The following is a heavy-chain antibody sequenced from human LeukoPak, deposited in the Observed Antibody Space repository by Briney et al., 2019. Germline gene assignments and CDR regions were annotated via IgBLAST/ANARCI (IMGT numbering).Heavy chain of an antibody. CDR3: ARDPYYYDSSGYYERSDFDY. D-gene: IGHD3-22*01. V-gene: IGHV3-7*01. CDR1: GFTFTTYW. Sequence: GGSLRLSCTASGFTFTTYWMSWVRHPPGKGLEWVANIKQDGSEKYYVDSVKGRFTISRDNAKNSLYLQMNSLRAEDTAVYYCARDPYYYDSSGYYERSDFDYWGQGTLVTVSS. CDR2: IKQDGSEK. J-gene: IGHJ4*02.